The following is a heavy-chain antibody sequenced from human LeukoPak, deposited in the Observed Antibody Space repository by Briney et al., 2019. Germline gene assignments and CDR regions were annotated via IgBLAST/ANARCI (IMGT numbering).Heavy chain of an antibody. CDR3: ARDGGGTTVVTPSLYWYFDL. Sequence: ASVKVSCKVSGYTVTELSMHWVRQSPGKGLEWMGGFHPEDGETIYAQKFQGRVTMTRDMSTSTVYMELSSLRSEDTAVYYCARDGGGTTVVTPSLYWYFDLWGRGTLVTVSS. D-gene: IGHD4-23*01. CDR1: GYTVTELS. J-gene: IGHJ2*01. V-gene: IGHV1-24*01. CDR2: FHPEDGET.